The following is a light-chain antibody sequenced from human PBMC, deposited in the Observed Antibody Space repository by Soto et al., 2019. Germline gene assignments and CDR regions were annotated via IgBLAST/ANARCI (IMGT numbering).Light chain of an antibody. V-gene: IGLV2-14*01. CDR3: SSYTSSSTVV. J-gene: IGLJ2*01. CDR2: DVS. CDR1: SSDVGGYNY. Sequence: QSALTPPASVSVSPVQSITISCTGTSSDVGGYNYVSWYQQHPGKAPKLMIYDVSNRPSGVSNRFSGSKSGNTASLTISGLQAEDEADYYCSSYTSSSTVVFGGGTKVTVL.